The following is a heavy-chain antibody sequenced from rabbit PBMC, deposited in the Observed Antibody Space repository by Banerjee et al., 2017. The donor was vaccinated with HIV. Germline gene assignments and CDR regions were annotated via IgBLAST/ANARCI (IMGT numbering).Heavy chain of an antibody. Sequence: QSLEDSGGDLVKPGASLTLTCTASGFSFSNRYHMCWVRQAPGKGLEWIACIYAGSSGSTYYVSWAKGRFTISKTSSTTVTLQMTSLTAADTATYFCARGYGTYYYFNLWGQGTLVTVS. D-gene: IGHD5-1*01. CDR3: ARGYGTYYYFNL. J-gene: IGHJ4*01. CDR1: GFSFSNRYH. V-gene: IGHV1S40*01. CDR2: IYAGSSGST.